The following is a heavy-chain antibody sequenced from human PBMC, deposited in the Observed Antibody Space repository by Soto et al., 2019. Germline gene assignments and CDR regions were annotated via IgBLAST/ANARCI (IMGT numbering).Heavy chain of an antibody. CDR3: ARSGGLDRDFNY. J-gene: IGHJ4*02. Sequence: ASVKVSCKASGGTFSSYAISWVRQAPGQGLEWMGGIIPIFDTANYAQKFQGRVTITADESTSTAYMQLSSLRSGDTAVYYCARSGGLDRDFNYWGQGSLVTVSS. CDR1: GGTFSSYA. D-gene: IGHD2-15*01. V-gene: IGHV1-69*13. CDR2: IIPIFDTA.